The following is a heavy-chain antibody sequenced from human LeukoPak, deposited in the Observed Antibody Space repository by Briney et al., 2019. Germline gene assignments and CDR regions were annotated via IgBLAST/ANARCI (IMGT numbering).Heavy chain of an antibody. J-gene: IGHJ6*03. CDR2: IYHSGST. Sequence: SETLSLTCTVSGYSISSDYYWGWIRQPPGKGLEWIGSIYHSGSTYYNPSLKSRVTISVDTSKNQFSLRLRSVTAADTAVYYCALYRSSRDYYYYYMDVWGKGTTVTVSS. D-gene: IGHD6-13*01. CDR3: ALYRSSRDYYYYYMDV. V-gene: IGHV4-38-2*02. CDR1: GYSISSDYY.